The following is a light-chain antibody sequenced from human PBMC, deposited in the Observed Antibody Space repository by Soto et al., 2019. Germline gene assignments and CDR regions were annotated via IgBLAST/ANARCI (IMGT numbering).Light chain of an antibody. CDR2: EVN. V-gene: IGLV2-8*01. CDR3: SSKVDGNNPHVL. Sequence: QSALTQPPSASGSPGQSVTISCTGGSSDVGGSDYVSWHQQHPGKAPKVMIYEVNKRPSGVPDRFSGSKSGNTASLTVSGLQVEDEADYYCSSKVDGNNPHVLFGGGTKVTVL. J-gene: IGLJ2*01. CDR1: SSDVGGSDY.